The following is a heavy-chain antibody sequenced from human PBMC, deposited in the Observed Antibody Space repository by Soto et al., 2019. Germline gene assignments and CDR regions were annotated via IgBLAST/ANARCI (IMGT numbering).Heavy chain of an antibody. V-gene: IGHV3-74*01. CDR2: VNGDGSIT. J-gene: IGHJ4*02. D-gene: IGHD1-26*01. CDR1: GFTFSSSW. CDR3: IRSALSVDDS. Sequence: GGSLRLSCAASGFTFSSSWMHWVRQAPGKGLVWVSRVNGDGSITTYADSVKGRFTISRDNAKNTLYLQMNSLRVEDTAVYHCIRSALSVDDSWGQGTLVTVSS.